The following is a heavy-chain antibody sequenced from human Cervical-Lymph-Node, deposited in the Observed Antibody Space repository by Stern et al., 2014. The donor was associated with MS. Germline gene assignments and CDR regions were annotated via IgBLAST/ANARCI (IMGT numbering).Heavy chain of an antibody. CDR3: ARVPSDRGTEP. D-gene: IGHD1-14*01. CDR1: GDTFSSYP. J-gene: IGHJ4*02. Sequence: VQLVESGAVVKRPWSSVKVSCKASGDTFSSYPITWVRQAPGQGLEWRGGITPIFGTADYAQKCQGRVTMTADESTSTAYMELSSLRSEDTAMYYCARVPSDRGTEPWGQGTLVTVSS. CDR2: ITPIFGTA. V-gene: IGHV1-69*01.